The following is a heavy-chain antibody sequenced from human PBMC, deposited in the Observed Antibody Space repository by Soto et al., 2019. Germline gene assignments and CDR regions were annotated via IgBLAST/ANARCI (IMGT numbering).Heavy chain of an antibody. V-gene: IGHV3-7*01. J-gene: IGHJ4*02. CDR1: GFTFSSYW. Sequence: EVQLVEAGGALVQPGGSLRVSCAASGFTFSSYWMDWVRQAPGKGLEWVANINQDRSEKHYVDSVKGRFTISRDNAKNSLYLQMSSLTAEDSALYYCARSLDYWGQGTRVTVSS. CDR2: INQDRSEK. CDR3: ARSLDY.